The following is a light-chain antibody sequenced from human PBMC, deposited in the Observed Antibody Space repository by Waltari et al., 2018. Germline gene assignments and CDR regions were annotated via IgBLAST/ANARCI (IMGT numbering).Light chain of an antibody. Sequence: EIVVTQSPGTLSLFPGERATLSCWASHSVTNTYLAWFQQKPGQAPRLLIYGASTRAAGVPDRFSGSGSGTHCTLTISRLEPEDIAMYYCQQYADSPFTFGPGTKVELK. CDR3: QQYADSPFT. J-gene: IGKJ3*01. CDR1: HSVTNTY. V-gene: IGKV3-20*01. CDR2: GAS.